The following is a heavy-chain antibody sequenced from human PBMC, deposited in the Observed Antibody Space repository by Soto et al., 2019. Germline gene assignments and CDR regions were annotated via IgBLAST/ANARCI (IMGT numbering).Heavy chain of an antibody. J-gene: IGHJ4*02. V-gene: IGHV4-31*02. CDR1: GGSISSGGYY. D-gene: IGHD2-15*01. Sequence: LSRTCTVSGGSISSGGYYWSWIRQHPGKGVEWIGYIYYSGSTYYNPSLKSRVTISVDTSKNQFSLKLSSVTAADTAVYYCARLKGGYCSGGSCYTFDYWGQGTLVTVSS. CDR2: IYYSGST. CDR3: ARLKGGYCSGGSCYTFDY.